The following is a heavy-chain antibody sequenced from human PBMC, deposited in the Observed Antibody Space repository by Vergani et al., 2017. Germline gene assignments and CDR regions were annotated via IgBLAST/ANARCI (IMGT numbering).Heavy chain of an antibody. J-gene: IGHJ4*02. CDR1: VVSISSGSYY. V-gene: IGHV4-61*02. CDR2: IYTSWST. CDR3: ARDMYD. D-gene: IGHD2-8*01. Sequence: QVQLQESGPGLVKPSQTLSLTCTVSVVSISSGSYYWSWIWKPAGKGLAWIGRIYTSWSTNYNPSLKSRDTISVDTSTNQFSLKLSAVSAADTAVYYCARDMYDWGQGNLVTVFS.